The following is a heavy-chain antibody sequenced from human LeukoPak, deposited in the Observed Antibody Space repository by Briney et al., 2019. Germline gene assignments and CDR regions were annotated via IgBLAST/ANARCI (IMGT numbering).Heavy chain of an antibody. CDR3: ARGDSSGYYCPY. D-gene: IGHD3-22*01. J-gene: IGHJ4*02. CDR2: ISSSSSYI. CDR1: GFTFSSYS. V-gene: IGHV3-21*01. Sequence: GGSLRLSCAASGFTFSSYSMNWVRQAPGKGLEWVSSISSSSSYIYYADSVKGRFTISIDNAKNSLYLQMNSLRAEDTAVYYCARGDSSGYYCPYWGQGTLVTVSS.